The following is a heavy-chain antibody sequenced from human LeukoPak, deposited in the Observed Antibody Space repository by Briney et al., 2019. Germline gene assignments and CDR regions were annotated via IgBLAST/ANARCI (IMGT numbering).Heavy chain of an antibody. Sequence: ASVKVSCKASGYTFTGYYMHWVRQAPGQGLEWMGWINPNSGGTNYAQKFQGRVTMTRDTSISTAYTELSSLRSEDTAVYYCARVSRDAFWSGYSRMGFYYMDVWGKGTTVTVSS. V-gene: IGHV1-2*02. CDR2: INPNSGGT. CDR1: GYTFTGYY. J-gene: IGHJ6*03. CDR3: ARVSRDAFWSGYSRMGFYYMDV. D-gene: IGHD3-3*01.